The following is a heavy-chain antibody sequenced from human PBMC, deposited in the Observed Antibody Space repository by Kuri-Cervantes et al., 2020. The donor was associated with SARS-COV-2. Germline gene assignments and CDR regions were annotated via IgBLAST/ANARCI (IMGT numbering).Heavy chain of an antibody. J-gene: IGHJ4*02. CDR3: ARDQDDFWSGYRLTFDY. Sequence: GESLKISCAASGFTFSSYWMSWVRQAPGKGLEWVANIKQDGSEKYYVESVKGRFTISRDNSKNTLYLQMNSLRAEDTAVYYCARDQDDFWSGYRLTFDYWGQGTLVTVSS. CDR2: IKQDGSEK. D-gene: IGHD3-3*01. CDR1: GFTFSSYW. V-gene: IGHV3-7*01.